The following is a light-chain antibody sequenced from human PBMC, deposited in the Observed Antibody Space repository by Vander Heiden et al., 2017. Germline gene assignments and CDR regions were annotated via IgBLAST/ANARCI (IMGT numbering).Light chain of an antibody. CDR3: QQYNSYSPWT. CDR1: QSISSW. V-gene: IGKV1-5*03. J-gene: IGKJ1*01. Sequence: DIQMTQSPSTLSASVGDRVTITCRASQSISSWLAWYQQKPGKAPKLLIYKASSLKSGVPSRFSGSGSGKEFTLTISSRQPDDFATYYCQQYNSYSPWTFGQGTKVEVK. CDR2: KAS.